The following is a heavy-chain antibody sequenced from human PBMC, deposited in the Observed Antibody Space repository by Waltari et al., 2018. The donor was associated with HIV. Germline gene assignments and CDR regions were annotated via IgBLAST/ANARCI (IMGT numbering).Heavy chain of an antibody. D-gene: IGHD4-4*01. CDR2: LTIACSIT. Sequence: EEQLLESGGGLGQPGGSLRLSCVASGFTFSNYAMTWLRQIPGKGLEWVAGLTIACSITYHADSVQGRFLISRDNSKHTLFLQMTNLRVEDTAVYYCVKDPTTITRGYFDLWGRGTLVTVSS. V-gene: IGHV3-23*01. CDR3: VKDPTTITRGYFDL. CDR1: GFTFSNYA. J-gene: IGHJ2*01.